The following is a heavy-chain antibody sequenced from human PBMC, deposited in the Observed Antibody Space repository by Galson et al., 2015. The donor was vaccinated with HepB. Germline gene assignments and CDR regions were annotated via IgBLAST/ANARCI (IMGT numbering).Heavy chain of an antibody. D-gene: IGHD4-17*01. CDR1: GFSFNKFP. V-gene: IGHV3-30-3*01. Sequence: SLRLSCAASGFSFNKFPMHWVRQAPGKGLEWVAVISYSGSYIAYADFGRGRFTISRDNSKNALYLQMNSLRVDDTALYYCVRPRGAGAGDYQNWYFDLWGRGTLVTVSS. CDR3: VRPRGAGAGDYQNWYFDL. CDR2: ISYSGSYI. J-gene: IGHJ2*01.